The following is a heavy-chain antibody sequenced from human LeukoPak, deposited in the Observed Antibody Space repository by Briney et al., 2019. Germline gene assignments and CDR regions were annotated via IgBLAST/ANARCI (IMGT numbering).Heavy chain of an antibody. CDR1: GYSISSGYY. V-gene: IGHV4-38-2*02. CDR3: ARDIRGSCSGGSCYHFDY. D-gene: IGHD2-15*01. J-gene: IGHJ4*02. Sequence: PSETLSLTCTVSGYSISSGYYWGWIRQPPGKGLEWIGSIYYSGSTYYNPSLKSRVTISVDTSKNQFSLKLSSVTAADTAVYYCARDIRGSCSGGSCYHFDYWGQGTLVTVSS. CDR2: IYYSGST.